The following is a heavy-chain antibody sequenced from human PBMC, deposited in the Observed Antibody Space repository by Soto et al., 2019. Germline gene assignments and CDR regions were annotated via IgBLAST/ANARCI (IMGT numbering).Heavy chain of an antibody. Sequence: QVQLQQWGAGLLKPSETLSLTCAVFGGSFSGYNWNWIRQAPGKGPEWMGEINHNGGTNHNPSLKSRVTLSVDTPKRQFSLKVTSVTDTDTAVYYLASDIDYKSDYWGQGILVTVSS. V-gene: IGHV4-34*01. CDR2: INHNGGT. J-gene: IGHJ4*02. CDR3: ASDIDYKSDY. D-gene: IGHD3-10*01. CDR1: GGSFSGYN.